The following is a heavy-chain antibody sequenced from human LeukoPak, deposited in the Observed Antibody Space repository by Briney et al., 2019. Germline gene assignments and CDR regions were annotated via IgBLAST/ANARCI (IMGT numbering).Heavy chain of an antibody. V-gene: IGHV3-21*01. CDR1: GFTFSSYS. Sequence: GGSLRLSCAASGFTFSSYSMNWVRQAPGTGLEWVSSISSSSYIYYADSVKGRFTTSRDNAKNSLYLQMNSLKAEDTAVYYCARGGGSYYFDYWGQGTLVTVSS. J-gene: IGHJ4*02. CDR3: ARGGGSYYFDY. D-gene: IGHD4-23*01. CDR2: ISSSSYI.